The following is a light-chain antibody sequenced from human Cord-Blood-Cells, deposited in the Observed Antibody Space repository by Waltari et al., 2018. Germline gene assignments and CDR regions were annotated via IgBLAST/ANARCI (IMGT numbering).Light chain of an antibody. CDR3: QQYYSTPIT. CDR2: WGS. J-gene: IGKJ5*01. Sequence: DIVMTQSPDSLAVSLGERATINCKSSQSVLYSSNNKNYLAWYQQKPGQPPKLLIYWGSTREAGVPDRFSGSGSGTDFTLTISSLQAEDVAVYYCQQYYSTPITFGQGTRLEIK. CDR1: QSVLYSSNNKNY. V-gene: IGKV4-1*01.